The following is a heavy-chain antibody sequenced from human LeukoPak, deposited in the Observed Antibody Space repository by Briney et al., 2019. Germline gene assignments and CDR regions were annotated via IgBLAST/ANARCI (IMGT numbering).Heavy chain of an antibody. CDR1: GGSFSGYY. CDR2: INHSGST. D-gene: IGHD4-11*01. Sequence: SETLSLTCAVYGGSFSGYYWSWIRQPPGKGLEWIGEINHSGSTNYNPSLKSRVTISVDTSKNQFSLKLSSVTAADTAVYYCAGAPVNRNFDYWGQGTLVTVSS. J-gene: IGHJ4*02. V-gene: IGHV4-34*01. CDR3: AGAPVNRNFDY.